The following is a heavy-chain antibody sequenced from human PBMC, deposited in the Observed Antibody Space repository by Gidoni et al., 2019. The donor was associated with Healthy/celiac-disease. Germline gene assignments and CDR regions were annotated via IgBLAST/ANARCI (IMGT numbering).Heavy chain of an antibody. CDR1: GGTFSSYA. J-gene: IGHJ4*02. CDR3: ARVVVVTAIPTT. V-gene: IGHV1-69*04. D-gene: IGHD2-21*02. Sequence: QVQLVQSGAEVTKPGSSVKVSCKASGGTFSSYAISWVRQAPGQGLEWMGRIIPILGIANYAQKFQGRVTITADKSTSTAYMELSSLRSEDTAVYYCARVVVVTAIPTTWGQGTLVTVSS. CDR2: IIPILGIA.